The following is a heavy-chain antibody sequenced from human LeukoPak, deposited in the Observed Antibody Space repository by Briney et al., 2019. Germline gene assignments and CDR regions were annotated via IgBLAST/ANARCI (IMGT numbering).Heavy chain of an antibody. V-gene: IGHV5-51*01. CDR1: GYSFTSYW. Sequence: PGESLKISCKGSGYSFTSYWIGWVRQMPGKGPEWRGIIHCGDSTTRSSPSFQGQVTISADKTISTAYLQWRSLKASDTAMYYCARFPPGYYGMDVWGQGTTVTVSS. CDR3: ARFPPGYYGMDV. CDR2: IHCGDSTT. J-gene: IGHJ6*02.